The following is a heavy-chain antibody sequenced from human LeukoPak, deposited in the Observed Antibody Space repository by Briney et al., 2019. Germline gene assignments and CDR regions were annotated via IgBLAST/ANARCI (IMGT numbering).Heavy chain of an antibody. CDR3: AREMATAFDY. J-gene: IGHJ4*02. D-gene: IGHD5-24*01. Sequence: PSETLSLTCTVSGGSISSYYWSWIRQPPGKGLECIGYIYYSGSTNYTPSLKSRVTISVDTSKNQFSLKLSSVTAADTAVYYCAREMATAFDYWGQGTLVTVSS. CDR1: GGSISSYY. V-gene: IGHV4-59*01. CDR2: IYYSGST.